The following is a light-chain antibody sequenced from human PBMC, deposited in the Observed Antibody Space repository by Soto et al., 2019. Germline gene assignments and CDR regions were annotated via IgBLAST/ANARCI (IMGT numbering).Light chain of an antibody. V-gene: IGLV2-11*01. CDR2: DVT. CDR1: SSNVGDYNY. J-gene: IGLJ1*01. CDR3: CSYAGNYIYV. Sequence: QSVLTQPRSVSWSPGQSVTISGTGTSSNVGDYNYVSWYQQHPGKAPKVMIYDVTKRPAGVPDRFSGSKSGNSASLTISGLQAEDEADYYCCSYAGNYIYVFGTGTKVTVL.